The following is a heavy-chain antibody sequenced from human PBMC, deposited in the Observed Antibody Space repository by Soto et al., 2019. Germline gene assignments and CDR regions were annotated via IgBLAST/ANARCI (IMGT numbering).Heavy chain of an antibody. D-gene: IGHD6-13*01. CDR3: AREASAAGTFTEDASDI. V-gene: IGHV1-69*12. Sequence: QVQLVQSGAEVKKPGSSVKVACKVSGDTFSNYAINWVRQAPGQGLEWMGAIVPISTLTNYAQKFQARVTITADESTTTAYMELSSLRSDDTATYYCAREASAAGTFTEDASDIWGQGTMVTVSS. J-gene: IGHJ3*02. CDR2: IVPISTLT. CDR1: GDTFSNYA.